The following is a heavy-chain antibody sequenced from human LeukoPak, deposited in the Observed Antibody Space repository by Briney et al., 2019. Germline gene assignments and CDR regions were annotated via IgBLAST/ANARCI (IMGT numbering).Heavy chain of an antibody. Sequence: GGSLRLSCAASGFTFSSYWMHWVRQAPGKGLVWVSRINSDGSSTSYADSVKGRFTISRDNAKNTLYLQMNSLGAEDTAVYYCARDFLSGSCDYWGQGTLVTVSS. J-gene: IGHJ4*02. CDR1: GFTFSSYW. CDR2: INSDGSST. V-gene: IGHV3-74*01. CDR3: ARDFLSGSCDY. D-gene: IGHD1-26*01.